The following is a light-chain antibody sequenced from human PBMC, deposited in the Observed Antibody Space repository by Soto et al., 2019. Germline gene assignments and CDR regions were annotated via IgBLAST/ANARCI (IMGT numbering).Light chain of an antibody. CDR3: QQHHGPPFT. CDR1: QSVPSNY. J-gene: IGKJ3*01. Sequence: EIVLTQSPGTLSLSPGERATLSCRASQSVPSNYLAWYQQKPGQAPRLLIHDAASRATGIPDRFSGSGSGTDFTLTISRLEPEDFAVYYCQQHHGPPFTFGPGTKVDIK. CDR2: DAA. V-gene: IGKV3-20*01.